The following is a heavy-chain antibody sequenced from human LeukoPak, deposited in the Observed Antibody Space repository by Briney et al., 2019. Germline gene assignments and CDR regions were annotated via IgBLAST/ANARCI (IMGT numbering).Heavy chain of an antibody. Sequence: SVKVSCKASEGTFSSYAISWVRQAPGQGLEWMGRIIPIFGTANYAQKFQGRVTITTDESTSTAYMELSSLRSEDTAVYYCARTLYSGSYYPDYWGQGTLVTVSS. V-gene: IGHV1-69*05. D-gene: IGHD1-26*01. CDR2: IIPIFGTA. CDR1: EGTFSSYA. J-gene: IGHJ4*02. CDR3: ARTLYSGSYYPDY.